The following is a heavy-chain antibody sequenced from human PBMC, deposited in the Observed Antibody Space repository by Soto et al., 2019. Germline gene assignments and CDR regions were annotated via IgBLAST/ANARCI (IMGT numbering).Heavy chain of an antibody. CDR1: GGTFSSYA. Sequence: GASVKVSCKASGGTFSSYAISWVRQAPGQGLEWMGGIIPIFGTANYAQKFQGRVTITADESTSTAYMELSSLRSEDTAVYYCATLTVAATTVPFDYWGQGTLVTVSS. D-gene: IGHD2-15*01. J-gene: IGHJ4*02. CDR2: IIPIFGTA. V-gene: IGHV1-69*13. CDR3: ATLTVAATTVPFDY.